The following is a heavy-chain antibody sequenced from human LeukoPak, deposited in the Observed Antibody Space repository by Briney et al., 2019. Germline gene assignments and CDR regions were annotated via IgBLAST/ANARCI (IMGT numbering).Heavy chain of an antibody. Sequence: GGSLRLSCAASGFTFSSYTMNWVRRAPGKGLEWVALIKQHGSEIYYADSVKGRFTISRDDAASSLYLQMRSLRAEDTAVYYCATDRGTYWGQGTLVTVSS. D-gene: IGHD3-10*01. CDR2: IKQHGSEI. J-gene: IGHJ4*02. CDR3: ATDRGTY. CDR1: GFTFSSYT. V-gene: IGHV3-7*01.